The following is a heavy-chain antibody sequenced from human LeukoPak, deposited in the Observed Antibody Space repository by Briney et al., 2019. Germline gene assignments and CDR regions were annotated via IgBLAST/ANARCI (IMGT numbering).Heavy chain of an antibody. CDR2: INPNSGGT. CDR3: ARVAPDYGDYGYYYYGMDV. J-gene: IGHJ6*02. V-gene: IGHV1-2*02. CDR1: GYTFTGYY. Sequence: ASVKVSCKASGYTFTGYYMHWVRQAPGQGLEWMGWINPNSGGTNYAQKFQGRVTMTRDTSISTAYMELSRLRSDDTAVYYCARVAPDYGDYGYYYYGMDVWGQGTTVTVS. D-gene: IGHD4-17*01.